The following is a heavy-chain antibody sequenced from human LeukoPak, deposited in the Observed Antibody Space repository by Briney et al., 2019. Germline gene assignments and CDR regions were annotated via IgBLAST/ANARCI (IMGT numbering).Heavy chain of an antibody. CDR1: GFTFSSYE. J-gene: IGHJ4*02. CDR3: AREVEDEGDYDRIDC. D-gene: IGHD4-17*01. Sequence: GGSLRLSCVASGFTFSSYEMNWFRQAPGKGLEGVSYISRSGSTIYYADSVKGRFTMSRDNGKNSLYLQMNSLRAEDTAVYYCAREVEDEGDYDRIDCWGQGSLVTVSS. V-gene: IGHV3-48*03. CDR2: ISRSGSTI.